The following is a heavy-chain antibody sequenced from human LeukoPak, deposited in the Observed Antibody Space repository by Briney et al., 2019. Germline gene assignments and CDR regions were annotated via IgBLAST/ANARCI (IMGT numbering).Heavy chain of an antibody. CDR1: GFTFSSYN. CDR3: AREQVTAAVNYFDF. D-gene: IGHD6-13*01. CDR2: ISSSSTYI. Sequence: GGSLRLSCAASGFTFSSYNMNWVRQAPGKGLEWVSCISSSSTYIYYADSVKGRFTISRDNSKNTLYLQMNSLRAEDTAVFYCAREQVTAAVNYFDFWGQGTLVTVSS. V-gene: IGHV3-21*01. J-gene: IGHJ4*02.